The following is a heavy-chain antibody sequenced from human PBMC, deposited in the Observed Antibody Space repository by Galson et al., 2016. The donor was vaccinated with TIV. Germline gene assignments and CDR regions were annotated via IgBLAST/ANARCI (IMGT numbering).Heavy chain of an antibody. J-gene: IGHJ3*02. CDR3: AKSLPIVLVVTGDAFDI. V-gene: IGHV4-38-2*01. Sequence: TLSLTCAVSGYSISRGYYWSWIRQPPGKGLEWIASVFHTGTTYYNPSLQSRVSISVDRSQSHCSLRLTSVTAADTAVYYCAKSLPIVLVVTGDAFDIWGQGTMVTVSS. D-gene: IGHD2-15*01. CDR1: GYSISRGYY. CDR2: VFHTGTT.